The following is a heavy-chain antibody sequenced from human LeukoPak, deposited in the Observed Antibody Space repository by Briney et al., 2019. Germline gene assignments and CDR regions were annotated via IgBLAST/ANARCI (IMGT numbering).Heavy chain of an antibody. CDR2: ISYDGSNK. CDR1: GFTFSRHD. J-gene: IGHJ4*02. V-gene: IGHV3-30*03. CDR3: AREYACVDY. D-gene: IGHD2-2*01. Sequence: GGSLRLSCVASGFTFSRHDMNWVRPVPGKGLEWVAVISYDGSNKYYADSVKGRFTISRDNSKNTLYLQMNSLRAEDTAVYYCAREYACVDYWGQGALVTVSS.